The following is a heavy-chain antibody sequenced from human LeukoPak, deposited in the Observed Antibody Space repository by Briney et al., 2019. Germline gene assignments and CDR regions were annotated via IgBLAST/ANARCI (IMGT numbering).Heavy chain of an antibody. D-gene: IGHD3-9*01. CDR3: AVGAAYYDILTGYWGDDAFDI. J-gene: IGHJ3*02. Sequence: SETLSLTCTVSGGSISSGSYYWSWIRQPAGKGLEWIGRIYTSGSTNYNPSLKSRVTISVDTSKNQFSLKLSSVTAADTAVYYCAVGAAYYDILTGYWGDDAFDIWGQGTMVTVSS. CDR1: GGSISSGSYY. CDR2: IYTSGST. V-gene: IGHV4-61*02.